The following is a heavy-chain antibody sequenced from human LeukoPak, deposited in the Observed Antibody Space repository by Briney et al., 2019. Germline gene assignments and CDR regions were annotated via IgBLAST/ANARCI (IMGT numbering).Heavy chain of an antibody. CDR2: INSDGSST. Sequence: PGGSLRLSCAASGFTFSSYWMHWVRQAPGKGLVWVSRINSDGSSTSYADSVKGRFTISRDNAKNTLYLQMNSLRAEDTAVYYCARDPVSGGVDGYFDYWGQGTPVTVSS. CDR3: ARDPVSGGVDGYFDY. J-gene: IGHJ4*02. CDR1: GFTFSSYW. D-gene: IGHD3-16*01. V-gene: IGHV3-74*01.